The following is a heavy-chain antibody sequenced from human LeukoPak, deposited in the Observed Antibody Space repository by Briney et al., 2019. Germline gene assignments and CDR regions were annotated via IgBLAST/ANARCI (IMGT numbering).Heavy chain of an antibody. V-gene: IGHV4-39*07. CDR3: ARRVVRGPPRDY. CDR2: IYYSGST. J-gene: IGHJ4*02. D-gene: IGHD3-10*01. Sequence: SETLSLTCTVSGGSISSDNYYWGWIRQPPGKGLEFIGSIYYSGSTYYNPSLKSRVTISVDTSKNQFSLKLSSVTAADTAVYYCARRVVRGPPRDYWGQGTLVTVSS. CDR1: GGSISSDNYY.